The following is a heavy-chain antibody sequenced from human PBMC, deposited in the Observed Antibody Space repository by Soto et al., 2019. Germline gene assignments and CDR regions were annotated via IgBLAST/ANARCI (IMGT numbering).Heavy chain of an antibody. V-gene: IGHV3-23*01. CDR1: GFPFTTSG. J-gene: IGHJ4*02. Sequence: EVQLLESGGGLVQPGGSPRLSCTASGFPFTTSGMLWVRQPPGEGLEWVSAIGPNPANTNYRDSVKGRFTISRDNSKNTVFLRMSALTAEDTALYYCATARHCSSDACPAAEWGQGTLITVSS. CDR3: ATARHCSSDACPAAE. CDR2: IGPNPANT. D-gene: IGHD2-2*01.